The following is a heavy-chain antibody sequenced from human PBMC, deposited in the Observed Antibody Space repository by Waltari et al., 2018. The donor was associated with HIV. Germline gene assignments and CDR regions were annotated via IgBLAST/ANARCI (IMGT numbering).Heavy chain of an antibody. Sequence: EVQLVESGGGLIQPGGSLRLSCAASGITVSSNYMTWVRQAPGKGLEWGAVIYSGGSTYYADSVKGRFTISRDNSKNTLYLQMNSLRAEDTAVYYCARARTYYDFWSGNYSPDYFDYWGQGTLITVSS. CDR1: GITVSSNY. V-gene: IGHV3-53*01. CDR2: IYSGGST. J-gene: IGHJ4*02. CDR3: ARARTYYDFWSGNYSPDYFDY. D-gene: IGHD3-3*01.